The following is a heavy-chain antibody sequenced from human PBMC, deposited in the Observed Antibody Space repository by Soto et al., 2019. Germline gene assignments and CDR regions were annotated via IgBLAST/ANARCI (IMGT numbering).Heavy chain of an antibody. D-gene: IGHD6-13*01. J-gene: IGHJ5*02. CDR3: ARGGPIAAAGNNGFDP. V-gene: IGHV3-30-3*01. CDR1: GFTFSTYT. Sequence: QVQLVESGGDVVQPGRSLRLSCTASGFTFSTYTMHWVRQSPGKGLEWLAFISDDGDNRYYAESVRGRFTISRDNSKNTLYLQMDSLTPEATAVYYCARGGPIAAAGNNGFDPWGQGTLVTVSS. CDR2: ISDDGDNR.